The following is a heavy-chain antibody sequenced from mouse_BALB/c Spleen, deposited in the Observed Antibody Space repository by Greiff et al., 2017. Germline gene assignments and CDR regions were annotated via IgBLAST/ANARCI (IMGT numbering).Heavy chain of an antibody. V-gene: IGHV1-15*01. Sequence: QVQLQQSGAELVRPGASVTLSCKASGYTFTDYEMHWVKQTPVHGLEWIGAIDPETGGTAYNQKFKGKATLTADKSSSTAYMELRSLTSEDSAVYYCTNDYGSSHYYAMDYWGQGTSVTVSS. CDR2: IDPETGGT. J-gene: IGHJ4*01. CDR3: TNDYGSSHYYAMDY. CDR1: GYTFTDYE. D-gene: IGHD1-1*01.